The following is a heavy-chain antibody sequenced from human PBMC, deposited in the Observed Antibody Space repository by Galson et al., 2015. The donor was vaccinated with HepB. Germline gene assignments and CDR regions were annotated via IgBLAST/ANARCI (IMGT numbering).Heavy chain of an antibody. D-gene: IGHD3-22*01. V-gene: IGHV1-3*01. CDR1: GHTFSTYR. Sequence: SVKVSCKASGHTFSTYRIHWVRQAPGQRLEYMGWINAGKDNTHYSQKFQGRITIFRDTYASTTYMELNTLRSEDTAVYYCATSSRLLLPYCDNWGQGTLVTVSS. J-gene: IGHJ4*02. CDR3: ATSSRLLLPYCDN. CDR2: INAGKDNT.